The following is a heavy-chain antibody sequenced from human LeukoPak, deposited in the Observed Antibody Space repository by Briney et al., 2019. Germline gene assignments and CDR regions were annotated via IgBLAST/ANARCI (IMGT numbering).Heavy chain of an antibody. J-gene: IGHJ6*02. D-gene: IGHD3-3*01. Sequence: SVTVSFKASGGTFSSYAISWVRQAPGQGLEWMGGIIPIFGTANYAQKFQGRVTITADESTSTAYMELSSLRSEDTAVYYCAITIFGVVQGYRMDVWGQGTTVTVSS. CDR2: IIPIFGTA. V-gene: IGHV1-69*13. CDR3: AITIFGVVQGYRMDV. CDR1: GGTFSSYA.